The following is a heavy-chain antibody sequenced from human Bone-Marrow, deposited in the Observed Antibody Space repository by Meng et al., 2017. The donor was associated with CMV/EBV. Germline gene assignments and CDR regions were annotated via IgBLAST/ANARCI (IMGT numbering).Heavy chain of an antibody. V-gene: IGHV4-59*01. Sequence: SETLSLTCTVSGGSISSYYWSWIRQPPGKGLEWIGYIYYSGSTNYNPSLKSRVTISVDTSKNQFSLKLSSVTAADTAVYYCARDGLDIVVVPAAISVSRYYGMDVWGQGTTVTGAS. J-gene: IGHJ6*02. CDR2: IYYSGST. D-gene: IGHD2-2*02. CDR1: GGSISSYY. CDR3: ARDGLDIVVVPAAISVSRYYGMDV.